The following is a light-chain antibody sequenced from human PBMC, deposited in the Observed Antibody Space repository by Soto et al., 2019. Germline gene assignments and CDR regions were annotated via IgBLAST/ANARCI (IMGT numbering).Light chain of an antibody. CDR3: QQYNIWRSIT. CDR1: QSVGNK. J-gene: IGKJ5*01. V-gene: IGKV3-15*01. CDR2: DIS. Sequence: IVVTQSPATLSVTPWERETLSCRASQSVGNKVAWYQHKPGQTPRLIIYDISTRAAGVPARFSGSGYGTDFTLTISSLQSEDFAVYYCQQYNIWRSITFGQGARLEI.